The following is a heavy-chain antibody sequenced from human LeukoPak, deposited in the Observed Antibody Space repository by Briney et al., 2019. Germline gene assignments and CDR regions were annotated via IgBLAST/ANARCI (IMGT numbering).Heavy chain of an antibody. CDR2: IYSTGST. CDR3: ARDRSGWYGQEY. Sequence: SETLSLTCTVAGGSISSYYWSWIRQPAGKGLEWIGRIYSTGSTNYNPSLKSRVTISVDNSKNQFSLKLSSVTAADTAVYYCARDRSGWYGQEYWGQGNLVTVSS. CDR1: GGSISSYY. J-gene: IGHJ4*02. D-gene: IGHD6-19*01. V-gene: IGHV4-4*07.